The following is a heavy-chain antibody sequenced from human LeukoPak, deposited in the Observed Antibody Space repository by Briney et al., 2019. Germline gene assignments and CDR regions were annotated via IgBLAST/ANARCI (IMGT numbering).Heavy chain of an antibody. D-gene: IGHD2-2*01. J-gene: IGHJ6*03. CDR1: GYTFTSYG. V-gene: IGHV1-18*01. CDR2: INAYNGNT. CDR3: ARGHCSSTSCLEYYYYYMDV. Sequence: ASVKVSCKASGYTFTSYGISWVRQAPGQGLEWMGWINAYNGNTNYAQKLQGRVTMTTDTSTSTAYMELRSLRSDDTAVYYCARGHCSSTSCLEYYYYYMDVWGKGTTVTVSS.